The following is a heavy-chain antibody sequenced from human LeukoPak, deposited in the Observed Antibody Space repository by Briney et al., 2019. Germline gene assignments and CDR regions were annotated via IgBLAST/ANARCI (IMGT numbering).Heavy chain of an antibody. CDR2: ISYDGSNK. D-gene: IGHD3-10*01. CDR1: GFTFSSYG. CDR3: AKDLPPLIWFGGFETLDY. V-gene: IGHV3-30*18. Sequence: GRSLRLSCAASGFTFSSYGMHWVRQAPGKGLEWVAVISYDGSNKYYADSGKGRFTISRDNSKNTLYLQMSSLRAEDTAVYYCAKDLPPLIWFGGFETLDYWGQGTLVTVSS. J-gene: IGHJ4*02.